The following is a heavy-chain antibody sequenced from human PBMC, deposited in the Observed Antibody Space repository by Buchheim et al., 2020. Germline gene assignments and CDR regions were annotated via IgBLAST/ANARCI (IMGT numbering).Heavy chain of an antibody. Sequence: QVQLQESGPGLVKPSQTLSLTCTVSGGSISSGDYYWSWIRQPPGKGLEWIGYIYYSGSTYYNPSLKSRVTIPVDTSKNQFSLKLSSETAADTAVYYCARDGDCSSTSCQNPVGFDPWGQGTL. D-gene: IGHD2-2*01. V-gene: IGHV4-30-4*01. J-gene: IGHJ5*02. CDR2: IYYSGST. CDR1: GGSISSGDYY. CDR3: ARDGDCSSTSCQNPVGFDP.